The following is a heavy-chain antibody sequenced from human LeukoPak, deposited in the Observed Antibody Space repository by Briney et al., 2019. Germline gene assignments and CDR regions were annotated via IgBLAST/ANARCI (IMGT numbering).Heavy chain of an antibody. D-gene: IGHD3-10*01. Sequence: PGGSLRLSCAASGFTSSSYNMNWVRQAPGKGLEWVSDISSSGSTIYFADSVKGRFTISRDNAKNSLYLQMNSLRDEDTAVYYCARLEYYYVSGNYYKLFDYWGQGTLVTVCS. CDR3: ARLEYYYVSGNYYKLFDY. J-gene: IGHJ4*02. V-gene: IGHV3-48*02. CDR2: ISSSGSTI. CDR1: GFTSSSYN.